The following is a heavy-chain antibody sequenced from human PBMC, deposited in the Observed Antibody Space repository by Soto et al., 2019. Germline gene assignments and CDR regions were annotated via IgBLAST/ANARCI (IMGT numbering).Heavy chain of an antibody. CDR1: GGSFSGYY. CDR3: ARGPKGEVGGTWYYYAMDV. V-gene: IGHV4-34*01. D-gene: IGHD1-26*01. CDR2: INHSGST. Sequence: SETLSLTSAVYGGSFSGYYWSWIRQPPGKGLEWIGEINHSGSTNYNPSLKSRVTISVDTSKNQFSLKLNSVTAADTAVYYCARGPKGEVGGTWYYYAMDVWGQGTTVTVSS. J-gene: IGHJ6*02.